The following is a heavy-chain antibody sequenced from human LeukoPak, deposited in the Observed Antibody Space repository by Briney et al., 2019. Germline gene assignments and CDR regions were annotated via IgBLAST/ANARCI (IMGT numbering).Heavy chain of an antibody. J-gene: IGHJ6*04. Sequence: RPGGSLRLSCAASGFTFSSYEMNWVRQAPGKGLEWVSHISSSGSTIYYADSVKGRFTISRDNAKNSLYLQMNSLRAEDTAVYYCAELGITMIGGVWGKGTTVTISS. CDR3: AELGITMIGGV. V-gene: IGHV3-48*03. CDR2: ISSSGSTI. D-gene: IGHD3-10*02. CDR1: GFTFSSYE.